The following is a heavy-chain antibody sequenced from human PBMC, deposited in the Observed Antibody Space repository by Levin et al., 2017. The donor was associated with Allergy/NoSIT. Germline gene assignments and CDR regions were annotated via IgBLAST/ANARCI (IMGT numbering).Heavy chain of an antibody. CDR2: TYYMSKWYN. D-gene: IGHD6-13*01. V-gene: IGHV6-1*01. CDR1: GDSVSSTGAA. J-gene: IGHJ4*02. Sequence: KSSETLSLTCAISGDSVSSTGAAWNWIRQSPSRGLEWLGRTYYMSKWYNDYAVSVKSRITISPDTSKNQCSLQLNSVTPEDTAVYYCARGPRGSSWSHLEYWGQGIVVTVSS. CDR3: ARGPRGSSWSHLEY.